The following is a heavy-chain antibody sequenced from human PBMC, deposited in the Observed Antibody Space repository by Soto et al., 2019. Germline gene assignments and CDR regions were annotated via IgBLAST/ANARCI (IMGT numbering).Heavy chain of an antibody. V-gene: IGHV5-51*01. CDR2: IYPGASDT. CDR3: ARTRSFTLGFYYDGMDV. J-gene: IGHJ6*02. CDR1: GYSFASYW. Sequence: GESLKISCQCSGYSFASYWIGWVRQIPGKDLEWMGIIYPGASDTRYSPSFQGQVTISADKSLRAAYLQWTSLKASDTALYYCARTRSFTLGFYYDGMDVWGQGTTVTVSS. D-gene: IGHD6-6*01.